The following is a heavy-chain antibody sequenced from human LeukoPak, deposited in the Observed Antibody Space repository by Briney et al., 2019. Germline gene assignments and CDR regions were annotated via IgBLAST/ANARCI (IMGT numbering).Heavy chain of an antibody. CDR1: GYTFTSYG. V-gene: IGHV1-18*01. J-gene: IGHJ6*02. CDR3: ASDRWNGSGKSISYYYGMDV. D-gene: IGHD3-10*01. Sequence: ASVKVSCKASGYTFTSYGISWVRQAPGQGLEWMGWISAYNGNTNYAQKLQGRVTMTTDTSTSTAYMELRSLRSDDTAVYYCASDRWNGSGKSISYYYGMDVWGQGTTVTVSS. CDR2: ISAYNGNT.